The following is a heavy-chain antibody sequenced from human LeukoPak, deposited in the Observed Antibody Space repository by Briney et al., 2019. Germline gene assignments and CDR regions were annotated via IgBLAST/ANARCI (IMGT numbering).Heavy chain of an antibody. V-gene: IGHV3-30-3*01. J-gene: IGHJ4*02. D-gene: IGHD2-15*01. Sequence: PGGSLRLSCAASGFTFSSYAMHWVRQAPGKGLEWVAVISYDGSNKYYADSVKGRFTISRDNSKNTLYLQMNSLRAEDTAVYYCAKGVLGYCSGGSCYFDYWGQGTLVTVSS. CDR1: GFTFSSYA. CDR3: AKGVLGYCSGGSCYFDY. CDR2: ISYDGSNK.